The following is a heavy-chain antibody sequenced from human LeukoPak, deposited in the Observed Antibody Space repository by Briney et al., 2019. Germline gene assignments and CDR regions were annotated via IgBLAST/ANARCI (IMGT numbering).Heavy chain of an antibody. CDR2: ISSNGGST. Sequence: GGSLRLSCAAPGFTFSSYAMHWVRQAPGKGLEYVSAISSNGGSTYYANSVKGRFTISRDNSKNTLYLQMGSLRAEDMAVYYCARGKPADYWGQGTLVTVSS. CDR3: ARGKPADY. CDR1: GFTFSSYA. V-gene: IGHV3-64*01. J-gene: IGHJ4*02.